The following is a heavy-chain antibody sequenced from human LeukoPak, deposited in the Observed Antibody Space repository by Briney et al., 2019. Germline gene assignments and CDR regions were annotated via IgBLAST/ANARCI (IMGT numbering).Heavy chain of an antibody. Sequence: PGGCLRLSCGVSVFIFSDYWMNWVCEAPGEGLEWVFSMKQDGGEKYYVQSVTGRFTIPKDNTKTSLYLQMSSVRAEDTAVYYCARDETAAGLSFVLWGQGTPVTVSS. J-gene: IGHJ4*01. D-gene: IGHD6-13*01. V-gene: IGHV3-7*01. CDR2: MKQDGGEK. CDR3: ARDETAAGLSFVL. CDR1: VFIFSDYW.